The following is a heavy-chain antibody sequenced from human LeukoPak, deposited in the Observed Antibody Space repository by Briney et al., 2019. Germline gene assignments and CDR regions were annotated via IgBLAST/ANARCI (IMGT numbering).Heavy chain of an antibody. J-gene: IGHJ4*02. D-gene: IGHD3-22*01. CDR3: ASKLSIYYDSSAFDY. Sequence: SGTLSLTCNVSGGSISSSSYYWGWIRQPPGNGLEWIGSIYFSGSTYYNPSLKSRVTISVDTSKNQFSLKLSSVTAADTAIYYCASKLSIYYDSSAFDYWGQGALVTVSS. V-gene: IGHV4-39*07. CDR1: GGSISSSSYY. CDR2: IYFSGST.